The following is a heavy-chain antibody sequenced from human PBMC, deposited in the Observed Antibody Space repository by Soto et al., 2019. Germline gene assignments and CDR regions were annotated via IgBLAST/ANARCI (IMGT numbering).Heavy chain of an antibody. CDR1: GVSISSYY. J-gene: IGHJ4*02. CDR3: ARASIAAAGIFDY. Sequence: SETLSLTCTVSGVSISSYYWSWIRQPPGKGLEWIGYIYYSGSTNYNPSLKSRVTISVDTSKNQFSLKLSSVTAADTAVYYCARASIAAAGIFDYWGQGTLVTVSS. V-gene: IGHV4-59*01. D-gene: IGHD6-13*01. CDR2: IYYSGST.